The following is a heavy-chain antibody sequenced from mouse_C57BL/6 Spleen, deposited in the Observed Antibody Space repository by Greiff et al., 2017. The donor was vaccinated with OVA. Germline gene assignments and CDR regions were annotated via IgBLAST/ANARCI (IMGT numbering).Heavy chain of an antibody. CDR2: ILPGSGST. Sequence: QVQLQQSGAELMKPGASVKLSCKATGYTFTGYWIEWVKQRPGHGLEWIGEILPGSGSTNYNEKFKGKATFTADTSSNTAYMQLSSLTTEDSAIYYCARRRMDGYFPYYAMDYWGQGTSVTVSS. J-gene: IGHJ4*01. CDR3: ARRRMDGYFPYYAMDY. D-gene: IGHD2-3*01. CDR1: GYTFTGYW. V-gene: IGHV1-9*01.